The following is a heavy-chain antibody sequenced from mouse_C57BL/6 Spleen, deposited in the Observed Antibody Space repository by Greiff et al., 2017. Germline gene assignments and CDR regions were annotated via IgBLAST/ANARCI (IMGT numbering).Heavy chain of an antibody. J-gene: IGHJ2*01. D-gene: IGHD2-5*01. CDR1: GYTFTSYW. CDR3: ARGTYYSNYDY. Sequence: QVHVKQSGAELAKPGASVKLSCKASGYTFTSYWMHWVKQRPGQGLEWIGYINPSSGYTKYNQKFKDKATLTADKSSSTAYMQLSSLTYEDYAVCYCARGTYYSNYDYWGQGTTLTVSS. CDR2: INPSSGYT. V-gene: IGHV1-7*01.